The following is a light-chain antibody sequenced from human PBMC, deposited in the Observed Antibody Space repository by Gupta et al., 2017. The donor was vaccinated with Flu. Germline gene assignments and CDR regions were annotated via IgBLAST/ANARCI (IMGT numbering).Light chain of an antibody. Sequence: QSVLPQPPSVSAAAGQKVTISCSGTTSNIGNNYVSWYHQLPREAPKLLIYDNNKRPSEIPDRFSASKSGTSATLVITGLQAGDEADFYCGAWDSSLRSVVFGGGTKLTVL. CDR3: GAWDSSLRSVV. CDR1: TSNIGNNY. J-gene: IGLJ2*01. V-gene: IGLV1-51*01. CDR2: DNN.